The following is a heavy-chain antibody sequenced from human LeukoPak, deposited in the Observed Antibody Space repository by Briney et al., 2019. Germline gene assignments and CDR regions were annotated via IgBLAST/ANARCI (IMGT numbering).Heavy chain of an antibody. CDR3: ARASYDFWSGYLTTPFDY. CDR1: GVSISSGGYY. V-gene: IGHV4-31*03. CDR2: IYYSGST. Sequence: PSETLSLTCTVSGVSISSGGYYWSWIRQHPGKGLEWIGYIYYSGSTYYNPSLKSRVTISVDTSKNQFSLKLSSVTAADTAVYYCARASYDFWSGYLTTPFDYWGQGTLVTVSS. J-gene: IGHJ4*02. D-gene: IGHD3-3*01.